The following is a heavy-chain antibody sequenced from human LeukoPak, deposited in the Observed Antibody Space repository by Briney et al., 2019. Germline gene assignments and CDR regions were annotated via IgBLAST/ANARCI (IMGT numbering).Heavy chain of an antibody. D-gene: IGHD3-10*01. Sequence: PSETLSLTCAAYGGSLSGYYWSWIRQPPGKGLEWIGEINHSGSTNYNPSLKSRVTISVDTSKNQFSLRLSSVTAADTAVYYCARGESQIIWFGENYFDYWGQGTLVTVSS. CDR1: GGSLSGYY. CDR2: INHSGST. J-gene: IGHJ4*02. CDR3: ARGESQIIWFGENYFDY. V-gene: IGHV4-34*01.